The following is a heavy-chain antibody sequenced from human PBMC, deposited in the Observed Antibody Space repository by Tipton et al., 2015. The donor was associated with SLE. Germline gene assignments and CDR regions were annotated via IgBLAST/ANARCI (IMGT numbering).Heavy chain of an antibody. CDR2: IYYSGST. CDR3: ARDSAHYGSGDGAFDI. CDR1: GGSISSGGDY. Sequence: TLSLSCTVSGGSISSGGDYWTWVRQHPGKGLEWVGYIYYSGSTYYNPSLKSRITISLDTSKNQFSLKLSSVTAADTAVYYCARDSAHYGSGDGAFDIWGQGTMITVSS. D-gene: IGHD3-10*01. J-gene: IGHJ3*02. V-gene: IGHV4-31*02.